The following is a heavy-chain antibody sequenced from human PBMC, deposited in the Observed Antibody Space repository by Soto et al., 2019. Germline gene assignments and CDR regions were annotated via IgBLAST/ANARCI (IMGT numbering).Heavy chain of an antibody. CDR2: ISAHNGNT. CDR3: ARGRYGDY. J-gene: IGHJ4*02. V-gene: IGHV1-18*01. D-gene: IGHD1-1*01. CDR1: GYTFTSYG. Sequence: QVPLVEWGDEVKKPGASVKVSCKASGYTFTSYGITWVRQAPGQGLEWMGWISAHNGNTDYAQKLQGRVIVTRDTSTSTAYMDLRSLRSDDTAVYYCARGRYGDYWGQGALVTVSS.